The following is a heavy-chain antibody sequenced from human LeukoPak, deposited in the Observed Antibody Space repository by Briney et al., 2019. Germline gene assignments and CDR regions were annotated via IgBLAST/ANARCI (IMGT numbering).Heavy chain of an antibody. Sequence: ASVKVSCKASGYTFTGYYMHWARQAPGQGLEWMGWINPNSGVTDYAQKFQGRVTMTRDTSISTAYMEVSSLRSDDTAVYYCARDFGRAYGDKFDYWGQGTLVTVSS. J-gene: IGHJ4*02. D-gene: IGHD4-17*01. CDR1: GYTFTGYY. V-gene: IGHV1-2*02. CDR3: ARDFGRAYGDKFDY. CDR2: INPNSGVT.